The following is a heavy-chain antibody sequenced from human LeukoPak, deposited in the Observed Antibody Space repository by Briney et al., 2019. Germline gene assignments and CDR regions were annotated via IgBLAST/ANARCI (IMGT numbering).Heavy chain of an antibody. CDR3: ARVDSSGTIDY. CDR1: GGSISSYY. V-gene: IGHV4-59*01. Sequence: NSSETLSLTRTVAGGSISSYYWSWIRQPPGKGLEWIGYIYYSGSTNYNPSLKSRVTISVDTSKNQFSLKLSSVTAADTAVYYCARVDSSGTIDYWGQGTLVTVSS. J-gene: IGHJ4*02. D-gene: IGHD3-22*01. CDR2: IYYSGST.